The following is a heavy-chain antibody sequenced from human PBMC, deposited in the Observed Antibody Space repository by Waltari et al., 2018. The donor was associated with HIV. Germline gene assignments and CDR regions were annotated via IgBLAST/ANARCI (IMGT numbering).Heavy chain of an antibody. V-gene: IGHV3-7*01. CDR1: VSTFRALW. D-gene: IGHD2-8*01. J-gene: IGHJ6*02. Sequence: VALVHPGGTRRLGCVRLVSTFRALWITSTRQAPVKRPEWVARINQDGSVKSYVDSVKGRFSVSRDYAKTSVYLEMTSLRAKDTAVYYCARADQWGLFLDSYYGLDVWGRGTTVTVS. CDR3: ARADQWGLFLDSYYGLDV. CDR2: INQDGSVK.